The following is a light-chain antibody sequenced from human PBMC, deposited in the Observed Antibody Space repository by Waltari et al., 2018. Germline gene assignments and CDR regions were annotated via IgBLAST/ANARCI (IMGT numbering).Light chain of an antibody. CDR1: QSVGSY. CDR2: DAS. Sequence: EIVLTQSPATLSLSPGVTATLSCRASQSVGSYLAWYQQKPGQPPRLLISDASNRATGVPARFRGSGSGTEFTLTISSLEAEDFAVYYCQQRSNWAPHTFGQGARLEIK. CDR3: QQRSNWAPHT. J-gene: IGKJ2*01. V-gene: IGKV3-11*01.